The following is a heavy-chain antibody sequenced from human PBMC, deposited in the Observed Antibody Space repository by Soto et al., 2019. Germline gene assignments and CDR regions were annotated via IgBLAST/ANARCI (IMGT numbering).Heavy chain of an antibody. Sequence: SETLSLTCTVAGGSSSGYYWSWIRQPPRKGLEWIGYMYNTGSTVYNPPFKSRVTISVDTSKNQFSLKLNSVTAADTAVYYCARDLWGYCGTDCYPLDVWGQGATVTVSS. V-gene: IGHV4-59*01. D-gene: IGHD2-21*02. CDR2: MYNTGST. J-gene: IGHJ6*02. CDR3: ARDLWGYCGTDCYPLDV. CDR1: GGSSSGYY.